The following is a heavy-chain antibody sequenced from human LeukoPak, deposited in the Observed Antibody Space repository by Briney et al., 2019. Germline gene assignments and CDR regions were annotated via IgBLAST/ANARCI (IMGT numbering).Heavy chain of an antibody. CDR2: IYPGDSDT. V-gene: IGHV5-51*01. CDR1: GYSFTSYW. CDR3: ARDGGRARSPSDAFNI. J-gene: IGHJ3*02. Sequence: GESLKISCKGSGYSFTSYWIGWVRQMPGKGLEWVGIIYPGDSDTRYSPSFQGQVTISADKSISTAYLQWSSLKASDTAMYYCARDGGRARSPSDAFNIWGQGTLVTVSS. D-gene: IGHD6-6*01.